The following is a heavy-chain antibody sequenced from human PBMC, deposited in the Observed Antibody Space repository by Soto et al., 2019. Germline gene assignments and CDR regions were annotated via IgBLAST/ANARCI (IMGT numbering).Heavy chain of an antibody. J-gene: IGHJ4*02. CDR3: AKEGGLSGSYYISSSYYFDY. V-gene: IGHV3-30*18. CDR2: ISYDGSNT. CDR1: GFTFSSYG. Sequence: QVQLVESGGGVVQPGRSLRLSCVASGFTFSSYGMHWVRKAPGKGLEWVAIISYDGSNTYYADSVKGRFTISRDNSKNTPYLQNNSLRAEDTSVYYCAKEGGLSGSYYISSSYYFDYWGQGTLVTVSS. D-gene: IGHD1-26*01.